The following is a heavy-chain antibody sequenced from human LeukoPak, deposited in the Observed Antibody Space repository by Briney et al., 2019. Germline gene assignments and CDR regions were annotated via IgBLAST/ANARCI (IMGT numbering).Heavy chain of an antibody. D-gene: IGHD2-2*01. Sequence: SETLSLTCTVSGGSISSYYWSWIRQPPGKGLEWIGHFYYSGSTNYNPSLKSRVTISVDTSKNQFSLKLSSVTAADTAVYYCASVVVPAARDYYGMDVWGQGTTVTVSS. V-gene: IGHV4-59*01. CDR1: GGSISSYY. J-gene: IGHJ6*02. CDR3: ASVVVPAARDYYGMDV. CDR2: FYYSGST.